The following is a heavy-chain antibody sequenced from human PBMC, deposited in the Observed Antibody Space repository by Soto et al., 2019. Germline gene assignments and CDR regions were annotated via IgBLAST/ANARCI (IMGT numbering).Heavy chain of an antibody. D-gene: IGHD1-26*01. CDR3: ARDVRRVGGASDYYYYGMDV. Sequence: PGGSLRLSCAASGFTFSSYGMHWVRQAPGKGLEWVAVIWYDGSNKYYADSVKGRFTISRDNSKNALYLQMNSLRAEDTAVYYCARDVRRVGGASDYYYYGMDVWGQGTTVTVSS. J-gene: IGHJ6*02. CDR1: GFTFSSYG. CDR2: IWYDGSNK. V-gene: IGHV3-33*01.